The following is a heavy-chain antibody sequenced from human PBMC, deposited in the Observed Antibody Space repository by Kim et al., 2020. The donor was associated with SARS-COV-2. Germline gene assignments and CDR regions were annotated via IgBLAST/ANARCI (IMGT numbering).Heavy chain of an antibody. D-gene: IGHD2-21*01. J-gene: IGHJ6*02. V-gene: IGHV3-23*01. Sequence: RGRFTISRDNSKNTVVLQMNSLRDEDTALYYCSKVVIMDGYNYFYYYGMDVWGQGTAVTVSS. CDR3: SKVVIMDGYNYFYYYGMDV.